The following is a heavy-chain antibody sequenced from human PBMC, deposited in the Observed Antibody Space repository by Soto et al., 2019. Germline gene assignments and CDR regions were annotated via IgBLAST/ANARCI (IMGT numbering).Heavy chain of an antibody. CDR3: ARRYGYSFDY. CDR2: IYYSGST. Sequence: PSETLSLTCAVSGDSISSYYWSWIRQPPGKGLEWIGYIYYSGSTNHNPSLKSRVTILVDTSKNQFSLKLSSVTAADTAVYYCARRYGYSFDYWGQGTLVTVSS. D-gene: IGHD1-1*01. CDR1: GDSISSYY. V-gene: IGHV4-59*08. J-gene: IGHJ4*02.